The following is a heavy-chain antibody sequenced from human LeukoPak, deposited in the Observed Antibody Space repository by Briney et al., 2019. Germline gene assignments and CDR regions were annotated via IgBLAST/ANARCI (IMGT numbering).Heavy chain of an antibody. V-gene: IGHV3-7*01. CDR3: AGRLLLPGLNWGVDY. D-gene: IGHD7-27*01. CDR2: IKQDGSEK. J-gene: IGHJ4*02. Sequence: PGGSLRLSCAASGFTFSSYWMSWVRQAPGKGLEWVANIKQDGSEKYYVDSVKGRFTISRDNAKNSLYLQMNSLRAEDTAAYYCAGRLLLPGLNWGVDYWGQGTLVTVSS. CDR1: GFTFSSYW.